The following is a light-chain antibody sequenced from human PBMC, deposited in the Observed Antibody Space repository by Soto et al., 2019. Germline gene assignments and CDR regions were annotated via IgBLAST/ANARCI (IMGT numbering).Light chain of an antibody. CDR3: CSNAVGSTYV. J-gene: IGLJ1*01. CDR2: EAY. V-gene: IGLV2-23*01. Sequence: QSVLTQPASVSGSPGQSITISCTGTSTDVGSHKLVSWYQQYPGNAPKLIIFEAYKRPSGVSNRFSGSKSGSTVSLTISGLQAEDEADYYCCSNAVGSTYVFGTGTKVTVL. CDR1: STDVGSHKL.